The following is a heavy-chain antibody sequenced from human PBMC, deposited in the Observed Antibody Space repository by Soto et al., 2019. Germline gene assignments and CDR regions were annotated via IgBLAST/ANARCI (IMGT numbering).Heavy chain of an antibody. J-gene: IGHJ4*02. CDR2: IYHSGST. D-gene: IGHD2-2*02. CDR3: TESILVPAAIRY. CDR1: GYSICSGYY. V-gene: IGHV4-38-2*01. Sequence: SETLSLTCAVSGYSICSGYYWGWFRQPPGKGLEWIWSIYHSGSTYYNPSLKSRVTISVDTSKNQFSLKLSSVTAADMAVYYCTESILVPAAIRYWGQGTLVTVSA.